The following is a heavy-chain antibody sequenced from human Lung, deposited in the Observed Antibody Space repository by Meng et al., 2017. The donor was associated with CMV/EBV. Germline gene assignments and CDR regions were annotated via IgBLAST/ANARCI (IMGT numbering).Heavy chain of an antibody. Sequence: QLSQPGPGPSNPSQPLSPTCAISGAMVSSNSAAWPWIRQSPSRGLEWLGRTYYRSKWYHEYAVSVKSRITISPDTPKNQFSLQLNSMTPEDTAVYYCARGINGGCGDWGQGTLVTVSS. J-gene: IGHJ4*02. CDR3: ARGINGGCGD. CDR1: GAMVSSNSAA. CDR2: TYYRSKWYH. D-gene: IGHD4-23*01. V-gene: IGHV6-1*01.